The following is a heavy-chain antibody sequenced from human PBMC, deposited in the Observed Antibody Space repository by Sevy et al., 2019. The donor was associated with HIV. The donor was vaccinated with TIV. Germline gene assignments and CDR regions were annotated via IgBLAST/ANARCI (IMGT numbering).Heavy chain of an antibody. Sequence: GGSLRLSCAASGFTFSSYAMHWVRQAPGKGLEWVAVIWYDGSNKYYADSVKGRFTISRDNSKNTLYLQMNSLRAEDTAVYYCAKGGYCSSTSCYEGGYYFDYWGQGTLVTVSS. CDR1: GFTFSSYA. D-gene: IGHD2-2*01. CDR3: AKGGYCSSTSCYEGGYYFDY. CDR2: IWYDGSNK. J-gene: IGHJ4*02. V-gene: IGHV3-33*06.